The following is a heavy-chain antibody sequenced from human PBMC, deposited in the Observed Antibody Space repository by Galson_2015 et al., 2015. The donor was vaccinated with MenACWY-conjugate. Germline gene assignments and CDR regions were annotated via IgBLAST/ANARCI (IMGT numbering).Heavy chain of an antibody. D-gene: IGHD3-16*02. Sequence: SLRLSCAASGFSFRNYAMHWVRHVPGKGLEWVAGIWFTGKNEYYAESVKGRFIISRDNSNSTLFLQMNGLRVGDTAFYYCARVGNFDYVWGSYRPSSPQWDVWGKGTTVTVSS. J-gene: IGHJ6*04. CDR3: ARVGNFDYVWGSYRPSSPQWDV. CDR2: IWFTGKNE. CDR1: GFSFRNYA. V-gene: IGHV3-33*01.